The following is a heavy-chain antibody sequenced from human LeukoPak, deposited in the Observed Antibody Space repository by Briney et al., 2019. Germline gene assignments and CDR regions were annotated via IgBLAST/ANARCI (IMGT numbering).Heavy chain of an antibody. CDR3: ARETSPYSSSSGYFQH. J-gene: IGHJ1*01. V-gene: IGHV1-69*13. D-gene: IGHD6-6*01. Sequence: GVSVKLSCKASGYTFSSYGISWVRQAPGQGLEWMGGIIPIFGTANYAQKFQGRVTITADESTSTAYMELSSLRSEDTAVYYCARETSPYSSSSGYFQHWGQGTLVTVSS. CDR1: GYTFSSYG. CDR2: IIPIFGTA.